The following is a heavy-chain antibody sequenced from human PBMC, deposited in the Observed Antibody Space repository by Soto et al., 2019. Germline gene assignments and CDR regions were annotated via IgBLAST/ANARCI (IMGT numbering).Heavy chain of an antibody. D-gene: IGHD6-6*01. J-gene: IGHJ2*01. Sequence: ASVKVSCKASGYTFTSYDINWVRQATGQGLEWMGWMNPNSGNTGYAQKFQGRVTMTRNTSISTAYMELSSLRSEDTAVYYCARGSIAARRRRNWYFDLWGRGTLVTVSS. V-gene: IGHV1-8*01. CDR2: MNPNSGNT. CDR3: ARGSIAARRRRNWYFDL. CDR1: GYTFTSYD.